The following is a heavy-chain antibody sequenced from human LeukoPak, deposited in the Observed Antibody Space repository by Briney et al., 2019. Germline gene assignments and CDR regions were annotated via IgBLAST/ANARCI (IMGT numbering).Heavy chain of an antibody. V-gene: IGHV7-4-1*02. CDR3: ARALGVATKMDV. J-gene: IGHJ6*04. CDR2: INTNTGNP. Sequence: ASVKVSCKASGYTFTSYSMNWVRQAPGQGLEWMGWINTNTGNPTYAQGFTGRFVFSLDGSVSTAYLQIRSLKAEDTAVYYCARALGVATKMDVWGKGTTVTVSS. D-gene: IGHD5-12*01. CDR1: GYTFTSYS.